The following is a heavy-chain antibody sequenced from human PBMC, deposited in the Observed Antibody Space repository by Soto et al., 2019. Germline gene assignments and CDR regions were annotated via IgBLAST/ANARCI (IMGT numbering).Heavy chain of an antibody. V-gene: IGHV2-5*02. Sequence: SGPTLVNPTQTLTLTCTFSGFSLSTSPVGVGWIRQPPGKALEWLALTYWDDDKRYSPSLKSRLTITQDTSKSQVVLTMANMDLVDTATYYCVHSSYYGYYYDYWGQGILVTVSS. CDR2: TYWDDDK. CDR3: VHSSYYGYYYDY. D-gene: IGHD3-10*01. CDR1: GFSLSTSPVG. J-gene: IGHJ4*02.